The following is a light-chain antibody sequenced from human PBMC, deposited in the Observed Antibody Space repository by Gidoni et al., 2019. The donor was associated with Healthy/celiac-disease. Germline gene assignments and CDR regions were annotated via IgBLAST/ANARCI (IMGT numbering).Light chain of an antibody. J-gene: IGKJ4*01. CDR2: AS. V-gene: IGKV3-15*01. CDR1: QSVSSN. Sequence: EIVMTQSPATLSVSPGERATLSCRASQSVSSNLAWYQQKPGASSRATGIPARFSGSGSGTEFTLTISSLQSEDFAVYYCPQYNTWPPLTFGGGTKVEIK. CDR3: PQYNTWPPLT.